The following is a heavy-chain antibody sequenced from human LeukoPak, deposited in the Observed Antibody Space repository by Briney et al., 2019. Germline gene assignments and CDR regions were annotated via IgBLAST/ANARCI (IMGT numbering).Heavy chain of an antibody. Sequence: GGSPRLSCEASGFTFSTYPMHWVRQAPDKGLEWVGRTRDKARGYTTEYAASVKGRFTISRDDSQTSVFLQMNDLKTEDTAVYFCARDGGGGDNSAFDIWGQGTVVTVSS. D-gene: IGHD3-16*01. J-gene: IGHJ3*02. CDR1: GFTFSTYP. V-gene: IGHV3-72*01. CDR3: ARDGGGGDNSAFDI. CDR2: TRDKARGYTT.